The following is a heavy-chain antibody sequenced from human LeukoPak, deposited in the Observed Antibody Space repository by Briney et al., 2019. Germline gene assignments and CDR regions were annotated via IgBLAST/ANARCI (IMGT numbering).Heavy chain of an antibody. Sequence: SETLSLTCTVSGGSISSSSYYWSWIRQPPGKGLEWIGYIYYSGSTNYNPSLKSRVTISVDTSKNQFSLKLSSVTAADTAVYYCARVLLSNYDFWSGYFNWFDPWGQGTLVTVSS. CDR3: ARVLLSNYDFWSGYFNWFDP. CDR1: GGSISSSSYY. CDR2: IYYSGST. V-gene: IGHV4-61*01. J-gene: IGHJ5*02. D-gene: IGHD3-3*01.